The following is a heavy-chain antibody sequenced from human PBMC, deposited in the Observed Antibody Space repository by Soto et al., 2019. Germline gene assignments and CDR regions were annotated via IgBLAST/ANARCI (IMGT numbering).Heavy chain of an antibody. CDR1: GYTFTHYY. CDR3: ARENGVAVATILYYFDY. V-gene: IGHV1-46*01. D-gene: IGHD5-12*01. CDR2: INPNGGIT. J-gene: IGHJ4*02. Sequence: QVQLVQSGAEVKKPGASVRVSCKASGYTFTHYYIHWVRQAPGQGLEWMGIINPNGGITTYAQKFRAGFSMTRDTSTSTVYLELSSLRSEDSAVYYCARENGVAVATILYYFDYWGPGTLVTVSS.